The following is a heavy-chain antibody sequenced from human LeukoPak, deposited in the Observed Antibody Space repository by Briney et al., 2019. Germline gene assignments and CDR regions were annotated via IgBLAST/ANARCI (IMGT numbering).Heavy chain of an antibody. CDR1: GDSVSSNSAA. CDR3: ARESSVGLCELLDY. J-gene: IGHJ4*02. CDR2: TYYRTKWYN. Sequence: SPTLSLTFAISGDSVSSNSAAWNWIRQSPSRGLEWLGRTYYRTKWYNDYAVSVKSRITINPDTSKNQFSLQLNSVTPEDTAVYFCARESSVGLCELLDYWGQGTLVTVSS. V-gene: IGHV6-1*01. D-gene: IGHD6-6*01.